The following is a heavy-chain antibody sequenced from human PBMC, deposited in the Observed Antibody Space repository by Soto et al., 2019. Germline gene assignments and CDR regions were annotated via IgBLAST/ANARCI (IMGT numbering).Heavy chain of an antibody. CDR3: ARVAEGTYYYDSSGYFDC. CDR1: GGSISSGDYY. Sequence: PSETLSLTCTVSGGSISSGDYYWSWIRQPPGKGLEWIGYIYYSGSTYYNPSLKSRVAISVDTSKNQFSLKLSSVTAADTAVYYCARVAEGTYYYDSSGYFDCWGQGTLVTVSS. V-gene: IGHV4-30-4*01. J-gene: IGHJ4*02. D-gene: IGHD3-22*01. CDR2: IYYSGST.